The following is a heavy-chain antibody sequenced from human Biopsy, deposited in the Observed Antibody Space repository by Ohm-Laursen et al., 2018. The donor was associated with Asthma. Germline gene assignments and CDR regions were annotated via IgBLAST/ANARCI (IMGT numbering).Heavy chain of an antibody. CDR2: VSYDGGVV. Sequence: SLRLSCAASGFVFRSHAMHWVRQAPGKGLEWVAVVSYDGGVVHYADSMKGRFTISRDNAKSTLYLQMNRLRTDDTAIYFCAKRRGYSDLTDFDHWGQGTLVTVSS. V-gene: IGHV3-30*18. J-gene: IGHJ4*02. CDR1: GFVFRSHA. CDR3: AKRRGYSDLTDFDH. D-gene: IGHD3-3*01.